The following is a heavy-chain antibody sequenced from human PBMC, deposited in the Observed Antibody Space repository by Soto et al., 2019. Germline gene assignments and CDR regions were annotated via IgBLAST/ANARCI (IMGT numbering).Heavy chain of an antibody. D-gene: IGHD3-22*01. CDR3: AKVHYYDSSGYYRIDY. Sequence: PGGSLRLSCAASGFTFSSYAMSWVRQAPGKGLEWVSAISGSGGSTYYADSVKGRFTISRDNSKNTLYLQMNSLRAEDTAVYYCAKVHYYDSSGYYRIDYSGQGTLVTVSS. CDR2: ISGSGGST. J-gene: IGHJ4*02. CDR1: GFTFSSYA. V-gene: IGHV3-23*01.